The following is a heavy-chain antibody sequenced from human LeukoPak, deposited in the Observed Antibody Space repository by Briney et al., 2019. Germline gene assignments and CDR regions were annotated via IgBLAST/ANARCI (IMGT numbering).Heavy chain of an antibody. D-gene: IGHD2-2*01. J-gene: IGHJ5*02. Sequence: GGSLRLSWAAAGFTFSSYAMSWVRQAPGKGLEWVSAISGSGGSTYYADSVKGRFTISRDNSKNTLYLQMNSLRAEDTAVYYCAKEVVVVPAAPFDPWGQGTLVTVSS. CDR3: AKEVVVVPAAPFDP. CDR2: ISGSGGST. V-gene: IGHV3-23*01. CDR1: GFTFSSYA.